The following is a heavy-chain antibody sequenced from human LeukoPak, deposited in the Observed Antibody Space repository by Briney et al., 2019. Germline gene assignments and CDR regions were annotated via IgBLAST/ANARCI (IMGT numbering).Heavy chain of an antibody. V-gene: IGHV4-61*02. CDR2: IYTSGST. J-gene: IGHJ2*01. CDR3: ARDAPPWYFDL. Sequence: SETLSLTCTVSGGSVSSGSYYWSWIRQPAGKGLEWIGRIYTSGSTNYNPSLKSRVTMSVDTSKNQFSLKLSSVTAADTAVYYCARDAPPWYFDLWGRGTLVTVSS. CDR1: GGSVSSGSYY.